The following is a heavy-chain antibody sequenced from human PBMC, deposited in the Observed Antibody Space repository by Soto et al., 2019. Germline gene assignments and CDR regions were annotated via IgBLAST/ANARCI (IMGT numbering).Heavy chain of an antibody. D-gene: IGHD2-15*01. CDR1: GYTLTSYY. CDR3: ARAHGGNAFDI. Sequence: ASVKVSCKASGYTLTSYYMHWVRQAPGQGLEWMGIINPSGGSTSYAQKFQGRVTMTRDTSTSTVYMELSSLRSEDTAVYYCARAHGGNAFDIWGQGTMVTVSS. J-gene: IGHJ3*02. CDR2: INPSGGST. V-gene: IGHV1-46*01.